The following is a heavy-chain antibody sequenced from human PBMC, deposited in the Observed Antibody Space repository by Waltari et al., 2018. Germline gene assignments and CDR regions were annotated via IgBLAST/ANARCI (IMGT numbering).Heavy chain of an antibody. V-gene: IGHV4-59*08. D-gene: IGHD3-3*01. CDR3: ARHYGMVVDYYYYYGLDV. CDR1: VYFISRYS. CDR2: MSTSGTT. J-gene: IGHJ6*02. Sequence: QVLLQESGPGLVKSSETLSLTCSVSVYFISRYSWSWIRQAPGKGLEWIGYMSTSGTTKYNPSLKSRVTISVDTSKSQLLLRLRSVTASDTAVYYCARHYGMVVDYYYYYGLDVWGQGTTVTVS.